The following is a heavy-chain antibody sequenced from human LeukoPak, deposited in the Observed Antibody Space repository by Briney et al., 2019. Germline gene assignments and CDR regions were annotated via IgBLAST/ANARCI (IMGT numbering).Heavy chain of an antibody. CDR3: ASGNFFDY. Sequence: PGGSLRLSCAASGFTFSSYSMNWVRQAPGKGLEWVANIKEDGSQKQYVDSVKGRFTISRDNAMNSLYLQMNSLRAEDTAVYYCASGNFFDYWGQGTLVTVSA. CDR1: GFTFSSYS. CDR2: IKEDGSQK. V-gene: IGHV3-7*01. J-gene: IGHJ4*02.